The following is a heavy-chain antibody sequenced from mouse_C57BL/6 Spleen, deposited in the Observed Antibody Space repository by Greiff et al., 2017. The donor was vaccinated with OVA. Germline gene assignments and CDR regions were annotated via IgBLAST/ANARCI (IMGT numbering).Heavy chain of an antibody. J-gene: IGHJ2*01. D-gene: IGHD1-1*01. CDR1: GYSFTDYN. Sequence: VHVKQSGPELVKPGASVKISCKASGYSFTDYNMNWVKQSNGKSLEWIGVINPNYGTTSYNQKFKGKATLTVNQSSSTAYMQLNSLTSEDSAVYYCAREGATVVYFDYCGQGTTLTVSS. V-gene: IGHV1-39*01. CDR3: AREGATVVYFDY. CDR2: INPNYGTT.